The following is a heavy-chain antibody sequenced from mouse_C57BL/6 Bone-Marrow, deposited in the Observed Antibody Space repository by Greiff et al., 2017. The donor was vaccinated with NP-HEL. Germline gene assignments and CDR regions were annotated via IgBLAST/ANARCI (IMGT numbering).Heavy chain of an antibody. CDR3: ARHEVYYGNWAWFAY. J-gene: IGHJ3*01. Sequence: VQVVESGAELVKPGASVKLSCKASGYTFTEYTIHWVKQRSGQGLEWIGWFYPGSGSIKYNEKFKDKATLTADKSSSTVYMELSRLTSEDSAVYFCARHEVYYGNWAWFAYWGQGTLVTVSA. CDR2: FYPGSGSI. CDR1: GYTFTEYT. D-gene: IGHD2-1*01. V-gene: IGHV1-62-2*01.